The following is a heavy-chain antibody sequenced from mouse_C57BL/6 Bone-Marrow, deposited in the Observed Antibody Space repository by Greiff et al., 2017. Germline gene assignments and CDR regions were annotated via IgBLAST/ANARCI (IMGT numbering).Heavy chain of an antibody. Sequence: QVQLQQSGAELARPGASVKLSCKASGYTFTSYGISWVKQSTGQGLEWIGEIYPRSGNTYYNEKFKGKATLTADKSSSTAYMELRSLTSEDSAVYFCARYGGYYDYDVGYFDVWGTGTTVTVSS. CDR2: IYPRSGNT. J-gene: IGHJ1*03. V-gene: IGHV1-81*01. CDR3: ARYGGYYDYDVGYFDV. D-gene: IGHD2-4*01. CDR1: GYTFTSYG.